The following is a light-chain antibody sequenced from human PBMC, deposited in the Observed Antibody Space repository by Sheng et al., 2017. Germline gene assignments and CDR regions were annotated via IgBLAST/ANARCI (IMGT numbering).Light chain of an antibody. CDR1: QNINNW. CDR3: QQYNSYPFT. Sequence: DIQMTQSPPTLSTSVGDRVTITCRASQNINNWLAWYQQKPGRAPNLLIYKASSLESGVPSRFSGSGSGTEFTLTISSLQPDDFATYYCQQYNSYPFTFGQGTKLEIK. J-gene: IGKJ2*01. CDR2: KAS. V-gene: IGKV1-5*03.